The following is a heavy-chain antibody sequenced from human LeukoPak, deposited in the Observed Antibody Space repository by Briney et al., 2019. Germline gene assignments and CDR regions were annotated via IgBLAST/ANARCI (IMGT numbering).Heavy chain of an antibody. J-gene: IGHJ3*02. Sequence: PSETLSLTCAVYGGSFSGYYWSWIRQPPGKGLEWIGEINHSGSTNYNPSLKSRGTISVDTSKNKFSLKLSSVTAADTAVYYCARGSYGRLGDAFDIWGQGTMVTASS. V-gene: IGHV4-34*01. CDR2: INHSGST. CDR3: ARGSYGRLGDAFDI. D-gene: IGHD3-10*01. CDR1: GGSFSGYY.